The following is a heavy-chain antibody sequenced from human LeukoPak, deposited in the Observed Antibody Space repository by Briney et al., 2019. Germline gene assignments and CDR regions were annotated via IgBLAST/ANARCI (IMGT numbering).Heavy chain of an antibody. J-gene: IGHJ6*03. V-gene: IGHV4-59*12. D-gene: IGHD3-10*01. Sequence: SETLSLTCTVSGDSISNYYWSWIRQSPEKGLEWIGYINDSGTTDYNPSLKSRVTISIDTSKNQFSLKLSSVTAADTAVYYCVRIGSLYYYHMDVWDKGATVTVSS. CDR1: GDSISNYY. CDR3: VRIGSLYYYHMDV. CDR2: INDSGTT.